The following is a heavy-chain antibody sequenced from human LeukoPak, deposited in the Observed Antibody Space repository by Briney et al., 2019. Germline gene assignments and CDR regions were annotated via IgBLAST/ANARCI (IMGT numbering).Heavy chain of an antibody. Sequence: SETLSLTCTVSGGSISGYHWSWIRQPPGKGLEWIAYIYYSGSTNYNPSLKSRLTISVDTSKNQFSLKLSSVTAADTAVYYCARRAVAGRYYGMDVWGQGTTVTVSS. CDR3: ARRAVAGRYYGMDV. J-gene: IGHJ6*02. CDR2: IYYSGST. V-gene: IGHV4-59*08. CDR1: GGSISGYH. D-gene: IGHD6-19*01.